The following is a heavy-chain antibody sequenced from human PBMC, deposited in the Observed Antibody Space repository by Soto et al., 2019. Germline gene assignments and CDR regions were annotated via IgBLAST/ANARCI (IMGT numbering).Heavy chain of an antibody. D-gene: IGHD2-2*01. CDR3: ARDGPPMDY. Sequence: QVQLVQSGAEVKKPGASVKVSCKASGYTFTSYAFSWVRQAPGQGLEWMGWISAYNGNTHYAQKHQGRVTTTTDTSTSTAYRERRSLRSDDTAVYYCARDGPPMDYWGQGTLVTVSS. CDR2: ISAYNGNT. V-gene: IGHV1-18*01. CDR1: GYTFTSYA. J-gene: IGHJ4*02.